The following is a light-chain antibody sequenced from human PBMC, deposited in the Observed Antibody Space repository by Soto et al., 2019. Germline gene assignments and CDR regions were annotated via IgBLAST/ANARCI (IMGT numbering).Light chain of an antibody. V-gene: IGKV3D-20*02. Sequence: EIVVTQSPGPLSLSPGERATLTWGASESISSTNLGWYQTKPGQAPRLLIYAASSRATGILVSSSGSRSWADVILIISSLEPQDDAVYYYQQRSNWPPSTFGQGTRLEIK. J-gene: IGKJ5*01. CDR3: QQRSNWPPST. CDR1: ESISSTN. CDR2: AAS.